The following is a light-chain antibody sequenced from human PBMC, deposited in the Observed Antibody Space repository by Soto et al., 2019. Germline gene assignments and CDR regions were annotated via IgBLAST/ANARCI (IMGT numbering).Light chain of an antibody. V-gene: IGKV1-5*03. CDR3: QQYNSYPYT. CDR1: QSISSN. J-gene: IGKJ2*01. Sequence: MTQSPGTLYVSPGERATLSCRASQSISSNLAWYQQKPGKAPKLLIYKASSLESGVPSRFSGSGSGTEFTLTISSLQPDDFATYYCQQYNSYPYTFGQGTKLEIK. CDR2: KAS.